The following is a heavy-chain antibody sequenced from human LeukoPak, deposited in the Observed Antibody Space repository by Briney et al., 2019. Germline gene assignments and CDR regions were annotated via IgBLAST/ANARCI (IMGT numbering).Heavy chain of an antibody. J-gene: IGHJ4*02. CDR1: GYTFTSYD. D-gene: IGHD6-19*01. CDR2: MNPNSGNT. Sequence: GASVKVSCKASGYTFTSYDINWVRQATGQGLEWMGWMNPNSGNTGYAQKFQGRVTMTRNTSISTAYMELSSLRSEDTAVYYCAREKQWLAWYYFDYWGQGTLVTVSS. V-gene: IGHV1-8*01. CDR3: AREKQWLAWYYFDY.